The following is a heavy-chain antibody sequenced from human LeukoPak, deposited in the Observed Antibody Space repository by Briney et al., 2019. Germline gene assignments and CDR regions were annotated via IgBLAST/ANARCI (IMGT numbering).Heavy chain of an antibody. CDR2: ISYDGSNK. D-gene: IGHD3-10*01. J-gene: IGHJ6*04. V-gene: IGHV3-30-3*01. CDR1: GFTFSSYA. CDR3: AREKLLWFGEVIVLYYGMDV. Sequence: GGSLRLSCAASGFTFSSYAMHWVRQAPGKGLEWVAVISYDGSNKYYADSVKGRFTISRDNSKNTLYLQMNSLGAEDTAVYYCAREKLLWFGEVIVLYYGMDVWGKGTTVTVSS.